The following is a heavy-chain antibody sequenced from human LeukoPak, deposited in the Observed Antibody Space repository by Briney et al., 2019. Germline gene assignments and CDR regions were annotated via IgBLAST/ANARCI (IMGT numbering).Heavy chain of an antibody. CDR2: INPNSGGT. Sequence: ASVKVSCKASGYTFTGFYMHWVRQAPGQGLEWMGWINPNSGGTNYAQKFQGRVTMTRDTSISTAYMELSRLRSDDTAVYYCARDDRPNTELDYWGQGTLVTVSS. CDR1: GYTFTGFY. CDR3: ARDDRPNTELDY. J-gene: IGHJ4*02. V-gene: IGHV1-2*02.